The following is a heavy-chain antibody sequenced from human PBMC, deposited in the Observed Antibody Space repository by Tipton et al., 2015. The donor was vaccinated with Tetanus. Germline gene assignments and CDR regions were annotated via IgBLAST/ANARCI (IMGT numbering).Heavy chain of an antibody. CDR2: ISAYNGNT. Sequence: QVQLVQSGAEVKKPGASVKVSCKASGYTFTSYGISWVRQAPGQGLEWMGWISAYNGNTNYAQKLQGRVTMTTDTSTSPAYMGLRSLRSDDTAVYYCARDRYDILTGYEYGMDVWGQGTTVTVSS. V-gene: IGHV1-18*01. D-gene: IGHD3-9*01. J-gene: IGHJ6*02. CDR3: ARDRYDILTGYEYGMDV. CDR1: GYTFTSYG.